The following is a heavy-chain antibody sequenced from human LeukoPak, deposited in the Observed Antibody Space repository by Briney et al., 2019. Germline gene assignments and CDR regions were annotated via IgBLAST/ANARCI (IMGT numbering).Heavy chain of an antibody. V-gene: IGHV4-39*01. CDR1: DGSISSSSYY. J-gene: IGHJ4*02. Sequence: PSETLSLTCTVSDGSISSSSYYRGWIRQPPGKGLEWIGSIYYSGSTYYNPSLKSRVTISVDTSKNQFSLKLSSVTAADTAVYYCASPLMLRGVMYYFDYWGRGTLVTVSS. CDR3: ASPLMLRGVMYYFDY. D-gene: IGHD3-10*01. CDR2: IYYSGST.